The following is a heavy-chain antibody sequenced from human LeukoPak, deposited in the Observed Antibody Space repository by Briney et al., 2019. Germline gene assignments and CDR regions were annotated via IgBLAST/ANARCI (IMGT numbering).Heavy chain of an antibody. V-gene: IGHV1-69*01. Sequence: GSSVKVSCKASGGTFSSYAISWVRQAPGQGLGWMGGIIPIFGTANYAQKFQGRVTITADESTSTAYMELSSLRSEDTAVYYCARAPCSYDSSGYYCGPYYYYGMDVWGQGTTVTVSS. CDR1: GGTFSSYA. J-gene: IGHJ6*02. D-gene: IGHD3-22*01. CDR3: ARAPCSYDSSGYYCGPYYYYGMDV. CDR2: IIPIFGTA.